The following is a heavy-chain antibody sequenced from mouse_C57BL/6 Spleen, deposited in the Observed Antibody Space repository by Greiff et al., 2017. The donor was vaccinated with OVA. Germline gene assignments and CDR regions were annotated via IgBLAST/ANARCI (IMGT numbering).Heavy chain of an antibody. CDR1: GYTFTSYW. CDR3: ARRYYGSSFHFDY. V-gene: IGHV1-61*01. Sequence: QVQLKQPGAELVRPGSSVKLSCKASGYTFTSYWMDWVKQRPGQGLEWIGNIYPSDSETHYNQKFKDKATLTVDKSSSTAYMQLSSLTSEDSAVYYCARRYYGSSFHFDYWGQGTTLTVSS. J-gene: IGHJ2*01. D-gene: IGHD1-1*01. CDR2: IYPSDSET.